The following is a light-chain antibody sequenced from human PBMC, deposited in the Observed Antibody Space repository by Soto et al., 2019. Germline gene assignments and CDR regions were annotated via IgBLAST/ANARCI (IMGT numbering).Light chain of an antibody. Sequence: EIVLTQSPGILSVSPGESATLSCRASQSVTRNLAWYQQIPGQAPRLLVYHASVRTTGIPARFCGSGAGTEFSLTISNLQAEDFAVYFWQQYNDWPPITFGQGTRLEIK. V-gene: IGKV3-15*01. CDR2: HAS. CDR3: QQYNDWPPIT. CDR1: QSVTRN. J-gene: IGKJ5*01.